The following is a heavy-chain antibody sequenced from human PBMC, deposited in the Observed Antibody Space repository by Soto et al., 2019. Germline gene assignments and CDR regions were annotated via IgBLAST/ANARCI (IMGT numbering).Heavy chain of an antibody. CDR3: AKGGLSIMITFGGRYFDY. V-gene: IGHV3-23*01. CDR1: GFTFSSYA. Sequence: PGGSQRLSCAASGFTFSSYAMSWVRQAPGKGLEWVSAISGSGGSTYYADSVKGRFTISRDNSKNTLYLQMNSLRAEDTAVYYCAKGGLSIMITFGGRYFDYWGQGTLVTVSS. D-gene: IGHD3-16*01. CDR2: ISGSGGST. J-gene: IGHJ4*02.